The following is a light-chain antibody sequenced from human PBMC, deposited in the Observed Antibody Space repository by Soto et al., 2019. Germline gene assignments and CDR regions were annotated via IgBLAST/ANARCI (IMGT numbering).Light chain of an antibody. V-gene: IGKV3-20*01. Sequence: GLTEFRATLCVSTWVISPLCCRRSLTFRSSYLGWYQHEPGQGPGLLVYGPSNRPTGIPSRFVGSWSGTDFTLTISRLDPEDFAVYYCQQYGSSPTFGPGTTVDVK. CDR2: GPS. J-gene: IGKJ3*01. CDR3: QQYGSSPT. CDR1: LTFRSSY.